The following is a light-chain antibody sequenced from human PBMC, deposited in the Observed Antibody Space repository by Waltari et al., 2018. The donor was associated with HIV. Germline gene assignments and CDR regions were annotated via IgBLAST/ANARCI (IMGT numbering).Light chain of an antibody. CDR2: GAS. Sequence: EIVMTQSPATLSVSPGERATLSCRASQSVSSNLAWYQQKPGQAPRRLIYGASTRATSIPSRFSGSGSGTELTLTISSLQSEDFAVYYCQQYNNWPPLTFGGGTKVEIK. CDR1: QSVSSN. V-gene: IGKV3-15*01. J-gene: IGKJ4*01. CDR3: QQYNNWPPLT.